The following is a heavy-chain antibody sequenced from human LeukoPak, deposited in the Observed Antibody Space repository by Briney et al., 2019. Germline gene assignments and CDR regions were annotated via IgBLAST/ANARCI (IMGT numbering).Heavy chain of an antibody. CDR2: IHSGGST. CDR1: GFTVSSNY. D-gene: IGHD3-22*01. Sequence: GGSLRLSCAASGFTVSSNYMSWVRQAPGKGLEWVSVIHSGGSTYYADSVKGRFTISRHNSKNTLYLQMNSLRAEDTAVYYCARAQKGDYYDSSGYNALDYWGQGTLVTVSS. CDR3: ARAQKGDYYDSSGYNALDY. J-gene: IGHJ4*02. V-gene: IGHV3-53*04.